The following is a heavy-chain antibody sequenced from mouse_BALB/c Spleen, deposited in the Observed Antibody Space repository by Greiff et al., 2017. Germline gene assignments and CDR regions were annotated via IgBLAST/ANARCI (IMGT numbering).Heavy chain of an antibody. CDR1: GFTFSSFG. CDR3: ARRLRRDAMDY. V-gene: IGHV5-17*02. Sequence: EVHLVESGGGLVQPGGSRKLSCAASGFTFSSFGMHWVRQAPEKGLEWVAYISSGSSTIYYADTVKGRFTISRDNPKNTLFLQMTSLRSEDTAMYYCARRLRRDAMDYWGQGTSVTVSS. J-gene: IGHJ4*01. D-gene: IGHD2-2*01. CDR2: ISSGSSTI.